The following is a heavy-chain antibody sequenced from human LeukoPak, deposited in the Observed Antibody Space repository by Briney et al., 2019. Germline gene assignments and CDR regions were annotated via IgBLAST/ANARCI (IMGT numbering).Heavy chain of an antibody. Sequence: GESLKISCKGSGYSFTSYWIGWVRQMPGKGLEWMGIIYPGDSDTRYSPSFQGQVTISADKSISTAYLQWSSLKASDTAMYYCASLRDFRWPQFQTDYWGQGTLVTVSS. J-gene: IGHJ4*02. CDR2: IYPGDSDT. CDR1: GYSFTSYW. V-gene: IGHV5-51*01. CDR3: ASLRDFRWPQFQTDY. D-gene: IGHD5-24*01.